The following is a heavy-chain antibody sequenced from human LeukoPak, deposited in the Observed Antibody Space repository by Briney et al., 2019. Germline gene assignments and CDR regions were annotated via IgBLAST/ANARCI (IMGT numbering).Heavy chain of an antibody. CDR2: INHSGST. J-gene: IGHJ4*02. CDR3: ARGRVYYDILTGYYYTLPFDY. Sequence: SETLSLTCAVYGGSFSGYYWSWIRQPPGKGLEWIGEINHSGSTNYNPSLKSRVTISVDTSKNQYSLKLSSVTAADTAVYYCARGRVYYDILTGYYYTLPFDYWGQGTLVTVPS. V-gene: IGHV4-34*01. D-gene: IGHD3-9*01. CDR1: GGSFSGYY.